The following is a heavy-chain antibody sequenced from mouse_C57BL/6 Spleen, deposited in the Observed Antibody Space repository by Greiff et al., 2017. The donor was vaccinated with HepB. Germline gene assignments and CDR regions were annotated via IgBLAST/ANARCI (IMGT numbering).Heavy chain of an antibody. CDR3: ARGWLWLLVNYAMDH. CDR1: GYTFTSYW. D-gene: IGHD2-3*01. CDR2: INPSNGGT. J-gene: IGHJ4*01. Sequence: QVQLQQPGTELVKPGASVKLSCKASGYTFTSYWMHWVKQRPGQGLEWIGNINPSNGGTNYNEKFKSKATLTVDKSSSTAYMQLSSLTSEDSAVYYCARGWLWLLVNYAMDHWGQGTSVTVSS. V-gene: IGHV1-53*01.